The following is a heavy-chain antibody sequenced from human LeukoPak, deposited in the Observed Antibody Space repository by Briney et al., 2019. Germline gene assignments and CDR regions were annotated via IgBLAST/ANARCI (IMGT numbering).Heavy chain of an antibody. Sequence: GASVKVSCKASGYTFTTYNIHWVRQAPGQGLEWMGRIYAGSSSTIYAQKFQGRVTITRDTSTSTVYMELSSLRSEDTAMYYCARGNGYYWGQGTLVTVSS. CDR1: GYTFTTYN. V-gene: IGHV1-46*01. CDR3: ARGNGYY. D-gene: IGHD6-19*01. CDR2: IYAGSSST. J-gene: IGHJ4*02.